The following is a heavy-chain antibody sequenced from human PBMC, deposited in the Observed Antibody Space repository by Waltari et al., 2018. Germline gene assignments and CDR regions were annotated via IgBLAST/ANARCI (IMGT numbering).Heavy chain of an antibody. V-gene: IGHV4-38-2*02. CDR1: GFTFGDYA. Sequence: VQLVESGGGLVQPGRSLRLSCTASGFTFGDYAMSWVRQAPGKGLEWIGSIYHSGSTYYNPSLKSRVTISVDTSKNQFSLKLSSVTAADTAVYYCARRVNSGYDWGLDYWGQGTLVTVSS. J-gene: IGHJ4*02. D-gene: IGHD5-12*01. CDR3: ARRVNSGYDWGLDY. CDR2: IYHSGST.